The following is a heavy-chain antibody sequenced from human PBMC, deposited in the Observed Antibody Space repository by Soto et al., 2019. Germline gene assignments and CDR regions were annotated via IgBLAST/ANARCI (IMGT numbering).Heavy chain of an antibody. D-gene: IGHD2-2*01. V-gene: IGHV1-2*04. CDR2: INPNSGGT. CDR1: GYTFTGYY. J-gene: IGHJ4*02. CDR3: ARVMRCSSTSCHHRPFDY. Sequence: QVQLVQSGAEVKKPGASVKVSCKASGYTFTGYYMHWVRQAPGQGLEWMGWINPNSGGTNYAQKFQGWVTMTRDTSISTAYMELSRLRSDATAVYYWARVMRCSSTSCHHRPFDYWGQGTLVTVSS.